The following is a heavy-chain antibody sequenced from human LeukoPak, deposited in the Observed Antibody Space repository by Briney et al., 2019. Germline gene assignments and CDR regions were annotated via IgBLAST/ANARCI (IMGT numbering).Heavy chain of an antibody. D-gene: IGHD6-19*01. Sequence: GGSLRLSCAASGVTFSSYEMNWVRQAPGKGLEWVSYISSSGSTIYYADSVKGRFTISRDNAKNSLYLQMNSLRAEDTAVHYCARVGYSSGWPYFDYWGQGTLVTVSS. J-gene: IGHJ4*02. CDR3: ARVGYSSGWPYFDY. CDR1: GVTFSSYE. V-gene: IGHV3-48*03. CDR2: ISSSGSTI.